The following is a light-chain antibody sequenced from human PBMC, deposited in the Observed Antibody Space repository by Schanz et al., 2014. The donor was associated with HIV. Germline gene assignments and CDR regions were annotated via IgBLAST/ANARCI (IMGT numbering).Light chain of an antibody. J-gene: IGKJ2*01. Sequence: DIPMTQSPSSVSASVGDRVSITCRASHIISSYLAWYQQKPGKAPKLLIYAASTLVSGVPLKFSGTGSGTEFTLTISSLQPEDFTTYYCQHYNSFSSTFGQGTNLEIK. CDR3: QHYNSFSST. CDR2: AAS. CDR1: HIISSY. V-gene: IGKV1-12*02.